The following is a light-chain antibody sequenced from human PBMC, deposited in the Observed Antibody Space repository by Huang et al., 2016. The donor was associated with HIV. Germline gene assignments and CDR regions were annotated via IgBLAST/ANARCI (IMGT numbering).Light chain of an antibody. Sequence: ELVMTQSPATLSVSPGERVTLSCRASQSVRSNLAWYQQKAGQAPRLLIYDAANRATDIPARFRCSGSGTEFTLTISSMQSEDFAVYYCQYYNNWPIMYTFGQGTKLEV. V-gene: IGKV3-15*01. CDR2: DAA. CDR1: QSVRSN. CDR3: QYYNNWPIMYT. J-gene: IGKJ2*01.